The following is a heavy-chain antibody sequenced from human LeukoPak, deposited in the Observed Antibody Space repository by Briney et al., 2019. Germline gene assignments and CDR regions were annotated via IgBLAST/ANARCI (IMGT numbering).Heavy chain of an antibody. CDR2: IMESGDIT. J-gene: IGHJ4*02. Sequence: GGSLRLSCVGSGFSFSNYVMRWVRQAPGKELEWVSGIMESGDITYFADSVKGRFTISRDNAKNTLYLQMNSLIAEDTALYYCARGRENGAYVSRVLDYWGQGILVTVSS. V-gene: IGHV3-23*01. D-gene: IGHD2-8*01. CDR3: ARGRENGAYVSRVLDY. CDR1: GFSFSNYV.